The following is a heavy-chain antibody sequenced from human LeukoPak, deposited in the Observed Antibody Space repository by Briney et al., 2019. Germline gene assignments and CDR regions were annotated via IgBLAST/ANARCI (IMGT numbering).Heavy chain of an antibody. V-gene: IGHV3-30*02. J-gene: IGHJ4*02. D-gene: IGHD2-8*01. Sequence: GGSLRLSCAASGFTFSSFGIHWVRQAPGKGLEWVAFIRHDGSNEFYADSVKGRFTISRDNSKNTLSLQMNSLRDEDTAVYYCAKEGTSYCTNGVCHVDYWGQGTLVTVSS. CDR3: AKEGTSYCTNGVCHVDY. CDR2: IRHDGSNE. CDR1: GFTFSSFG.